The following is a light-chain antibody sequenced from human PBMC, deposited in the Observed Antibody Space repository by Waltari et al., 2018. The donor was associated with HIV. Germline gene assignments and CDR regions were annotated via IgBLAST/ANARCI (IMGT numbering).Light chain of an antibody. Sequence: DIEMTQSPSTLSASVGDRVTITCWPSQSINRWLAWYQQKPGKAPNLLIYEASTLQSGVPSRFSGSGFGTEFTLTISSLQPDDFATYYCQQYYTYSPYTFGQGTKVAIK. J-gene: IGKJ2*01. CDR1: QSINRW. CDR3: QQYYTYSPYT. CDR2: EAS. V-gene: IGKV1-5*03.